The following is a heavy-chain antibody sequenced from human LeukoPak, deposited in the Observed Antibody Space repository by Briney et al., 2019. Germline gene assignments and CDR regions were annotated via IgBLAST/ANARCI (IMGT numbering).Heavy chain of an antibody. CDR2: IYSGGST. V-gene: IGHV3-66*01. CDR1: GFTVNSNY. Sequence: GGSLRLSCAASGFTVNSNYMSWVRQAPGQGLEWVSVIYSGGSTYYADSVKGRFTISRDNAKNSLYLQMNSLRAEDTAVYYCARAGAAGGYGMDVWGQGTTVTVSS. D-gene: IGHD6-13*01. CDR3: ARAGAAGGYGMDV. J-gene: IGHJ6*02.